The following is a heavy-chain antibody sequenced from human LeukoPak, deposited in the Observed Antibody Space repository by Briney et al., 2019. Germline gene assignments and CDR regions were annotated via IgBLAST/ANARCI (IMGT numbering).Heavy chain of an antibody. Sequence: PSETLSLTCAVSGGSISSNSYYWGWIRQPPGKGLEWIGSIYHSGSTYYNPSLKSRVTISVDTSKNQFSLKLSSVTAADTTVYYCARLIFYDSSGYYFDYWGQGTLVTVSS. CDR2: IYHSGST. D-gene: IGHD3-22*01. J-gene: IGHJ4*02. CDR3: ARLIFYDSSGYYFDY. CDR1: GGSISSNSYY. V-gene: IGHV4-39*07.